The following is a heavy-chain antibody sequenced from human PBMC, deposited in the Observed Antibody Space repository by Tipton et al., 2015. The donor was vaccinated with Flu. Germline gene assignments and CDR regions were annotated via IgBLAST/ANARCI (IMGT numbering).Heavy chain of an antibody. CDR2: IYYSGST. V-gene: IGHV4-39*01. CDR1: GGSISSSSYY. Sequence: TLSLTCTVSGGSISSSSYYWGWIRQPPGKGLEWIGSIYYSGSTYYNPSLKSRVTISVDTSKNQFSLKLSSVTAADTAVYYCARGEGLNDFDYWGQGTLVTVSS. J-gene: IGHJ4*02. CDR3: ARGEGLNDFDY.